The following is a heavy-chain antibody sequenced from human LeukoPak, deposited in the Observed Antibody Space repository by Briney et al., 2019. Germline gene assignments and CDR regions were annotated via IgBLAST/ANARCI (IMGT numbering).Heavy chain of an antibody. V-gene: IGHV3-48*03. CDR2: ISSSGNTI. CDR3: ARFALAEHFDY. CDR1: GFTFSSYE. J-gene: IGHJ4*02. Sequence: QSGGSLRLPCAASGFTFSSYEMNWVRQAPGRRLEWVSYISSSGNTIYYAASVKGRFTISRHSAKNSLYLQMNSLRAEDTAVYYCARFALAEHFDYWGQGTLVTVSS. D-gene: IGHD6-19*01.